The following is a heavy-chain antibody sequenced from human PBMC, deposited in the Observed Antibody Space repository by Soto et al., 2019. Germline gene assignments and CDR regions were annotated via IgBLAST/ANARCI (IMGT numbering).Heavy chain of an antibody. D-gene: IGHD2-2*01. V-gene: IGHV1-69*13. CDR1: GGTFSSYA. J-gene: IGHJ6*02. CDR2: IIPIFGTA. CDR3: ARGGYCSSTSCYGPLVVAPRGYYYYGMDV. Sequence: SVKVSCKASGGTFSSYAISWVRQAPGQGLEWMGGIIPIFGTANYAQKFQGRVTITADESTSTAYMELSSLRSEDTAVYYCARGGYCSSTSCYGPLVVAPRGYYYYGMDVWGQGTTVTVSS.